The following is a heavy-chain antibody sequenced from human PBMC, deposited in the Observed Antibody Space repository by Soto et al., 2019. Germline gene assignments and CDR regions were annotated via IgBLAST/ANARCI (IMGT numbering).Heavy chain of an antibody. V-gene: IGHV1-8*01. D-gene: IGHD3-10*01. CDR3: ARGRHYYGSGGRGYFDY. Sequence: ASVKVSCKASGYTFTSYDINWVRQATGQGLEWMGWMNPNSGNTGYAQKFQGRVTMTRNTSISTAYMELSSLRSEDTAVYYCARGRHYYGSGGRGYFDYWGQGTLVTVSS. CDR1: GYTFTSYD. J-gene: IGHJ4*02. CDR2: MNPNSGNT.